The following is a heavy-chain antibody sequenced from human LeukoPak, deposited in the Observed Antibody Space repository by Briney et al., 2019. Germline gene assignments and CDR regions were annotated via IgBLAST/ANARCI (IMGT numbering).Heavy chain of an antibody. CDR3: ARASIAAAGLYYFDY. CDR1: GFTVSSNY. CDR2: IYSGGST. D-gene: IGHD6-25*01. Sequence: PGGSLRLSCAASGFTVSSNYMSWVRQAPGKGLEWVSVIYSGGSTYYADSVKGRFTISRDNSKNTLYLQMNSLRAEDTAVYYCARASIAAAGLYYFDYWGQGTLVTVSP. V-gene: IGHV3-53*01. J-gene: IGHJ4*02.